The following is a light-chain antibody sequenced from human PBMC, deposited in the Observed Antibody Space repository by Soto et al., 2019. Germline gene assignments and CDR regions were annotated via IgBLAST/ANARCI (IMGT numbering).Light chain of an antibody. CDR3: MSYGSSTTLFV. CDR2: EVS. J-gene: IGLJ7*01. Sequence: QSALTQPASVSGSPGQSITISCTGSSSDVGGYNYVSWYQQHPGKAPRLMIYEVSNRPSGVSNRFSGSKSGNTASLTISGLQAEDEADYYCMSYGSSTTLFVFGTGTQLTVL. V-gene: IGLV2-14*01. CDR1: SSDVGGYNY.